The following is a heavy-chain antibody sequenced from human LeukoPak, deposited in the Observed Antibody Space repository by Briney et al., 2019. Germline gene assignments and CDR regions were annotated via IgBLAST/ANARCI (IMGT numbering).Heavy chain of an antibody. Sequence: SETLSLTCTVSGGSISSYYWSWIRQPPGKGLEWIGYIYYSGSTNYNPSLKSRVTISVDTSKNQFSLKLSSVTAADTAVYYCASGRPHYYYYYMDVWGKGTTVTVSS. D-gene: IGHD3/OR15-3a*01. CDR1: GGSISSYY. CDR3: ASGRPHYYYYYMDV. J-gene: IGHJ6*03. CDR2: IYYSGST. V-gene: IGHV4-59*12.